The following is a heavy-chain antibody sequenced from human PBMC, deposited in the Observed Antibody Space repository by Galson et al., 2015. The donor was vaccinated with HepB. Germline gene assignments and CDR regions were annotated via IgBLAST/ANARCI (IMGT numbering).Heavy chain of an antibody. CDR1: GFTFSSYA. CDR3: AKGIGYYDSSGYIED. J-gene: IGHJ4*02. V-gene: IGHV3-23*01. Sequence: SLRLSCAASGFTFSSYAMSWVRQAPGKGLEWVSAISGSGGSTYYADSVKGRFTISRDNSKNTLYLQMNSLRAEDTAVYYCAKGIGYYDSSGYIEDWGQGTLVTVSS. D-gene: IGHD3-22*01. CDR2: ISGSGGST.